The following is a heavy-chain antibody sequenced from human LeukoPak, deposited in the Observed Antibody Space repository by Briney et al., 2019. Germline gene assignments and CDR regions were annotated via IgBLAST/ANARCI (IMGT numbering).Heavy chain of an antibody. CDR2: IIPIFGTA. J-gene: IGHJ4*02. D-gene: IGHD6-13*01. V-gene: IGHV1-69*13. CDR1: GYTFTSYD. CDR3: AREPYSSSWFDY. Sequence: SVKVSCKASGYTFTSYDINWVRQATGQGLEWMGGIIPIFGTANYAQKFQGRVTITADESTSTAYMELSSLRSEDTAVYYCAREPYSSSWFDYWGQGTLVTVSS.